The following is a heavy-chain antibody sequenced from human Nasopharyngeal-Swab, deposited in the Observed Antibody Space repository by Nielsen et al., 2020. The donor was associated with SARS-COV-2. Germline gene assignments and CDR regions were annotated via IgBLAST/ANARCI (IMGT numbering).Heavy chain of an antibody. Sequence: GESLKISCAAFGFVFSTYSMHWVRLAPGKGLEWVALISVDGRNSNYADSVKGRFIISRDNSEKTVDLQMNSLRGEDTAVYYCARARGYLTHYYMDVWGSGTTVTVSS. CDR1: GFVFSTYS. D-gene: IGHD3-10*01. V-gene: IGHV3-30*04. CDR3: ARARGYLTHYYMDV. J-gene: IGHJ6*03. CDR2: ISVDGRNS.